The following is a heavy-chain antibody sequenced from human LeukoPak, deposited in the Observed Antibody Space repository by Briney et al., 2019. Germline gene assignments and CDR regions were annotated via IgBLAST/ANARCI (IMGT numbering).Heavy chain of an antibody. V-gene: IGHV1-18*01. Sequence: ASVKVSCKASNYTFNNYGISWVRQAPGQGLEWMGWISADNGKTNYAQKFQDRVTMTTDTSTRTAYMELRSLRSDDTAVYYCARDAGFYDSSGFRDNDAFDIWGQGTMVTVSS. D-gene: IGHD3-22*01. CDR3: ARDAGFYDSSGFRDNDAFDI. CDR2: ISADNGKT. CDR1: NYTFNNYG. J-gene: IGHJ3*02.